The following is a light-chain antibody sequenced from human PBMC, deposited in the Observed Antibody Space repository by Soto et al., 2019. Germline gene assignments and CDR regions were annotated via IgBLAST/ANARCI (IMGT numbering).Light chain of an antibody. Sequence: QSALTQPPSASGSAGHSVTIPCTGTGIDDYDYNFVSWYQHHPGEVPKLIIFEVNKRPSGVPDRFSGSKSGTTASLTVSGLQADDEADYYCSTFAVSPVIFGGGTKLTVL. CDR2: EVN. J-gene: IGLJ2*01. CDR3: STFAVSPVI. V-gene: IGLV2-8*01. CDR1: GIDDYDYNF.